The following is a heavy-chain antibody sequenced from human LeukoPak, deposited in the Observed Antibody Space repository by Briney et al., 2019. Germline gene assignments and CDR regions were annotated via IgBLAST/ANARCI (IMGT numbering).Heavy chain of an antibody. CDR3: ARVRVVPAANYYYYYGMDV. CDR1: GFTFSSYS. V-gene: IGHV3-48*04. J-gene: IGHJ6*02. CDR2: ISSSSSTI. Sequence: GGSLRLSCAASGFTFSSYSMNWVRQAPGKGLEWVSYISSSSSTIYYANSVKGRFTISRDNAKNSLYLQMNSLRAEDTAVYYCARVRVVPAANYYYYYGMDVWGQGTTVTVSS. D-gene: IGHD2-2*01.